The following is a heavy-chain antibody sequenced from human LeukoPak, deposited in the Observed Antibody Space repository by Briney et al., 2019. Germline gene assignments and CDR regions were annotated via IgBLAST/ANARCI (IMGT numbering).Heavy chain of an antibody. CDR2: ISSSSSYT. CDR3: ARGGGNIHYYFDY. D-gene: IGHD4-23*01. CDR1: GFIFSSYA. V-gene: IGHV3-11*06. J-gene: IGHJ4*02. Sequence: GGSLRLSCAASGFIFSSYAMSWIRQAPGKGLEWVSYISSSSSYTNYADSVKGRFTISRDNAKNSLYLQMNSLRAEDTAVYYCARGGGNIHYYFDYWGQGTLVTVSS.